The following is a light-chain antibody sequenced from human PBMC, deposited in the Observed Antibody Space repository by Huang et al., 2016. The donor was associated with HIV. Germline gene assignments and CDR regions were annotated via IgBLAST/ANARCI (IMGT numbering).Light chain of an antibody. CDR1: QSVSSN. J-gene: IGKJ1*01. CDR3: QQYNKWPPWM. Sequence: EIVMTQSPATRSVSPGERATLSCRASQSVSSNLAWYQQKPGQAPRLLIYGASTRATGIPARISGSGSGTEFTLTISSLQSEDFAVYYCQQYNKWPPWMFGQGTKVEIK. CDR2: GAS. V-gene: IGKV3-15*01.